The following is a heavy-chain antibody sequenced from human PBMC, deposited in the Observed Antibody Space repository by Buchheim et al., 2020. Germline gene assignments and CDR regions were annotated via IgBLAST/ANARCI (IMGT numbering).Heavy chain of an antibody. J-gene: IGHJ4*02. V-gene: IGHV3-30*18. CDR3: AKGMLQYGYGYPDY. CDR2: ISYDGSSQ. CDR1: GFTFGHFG. D-gene: IGHD5-18*01. Sequence: QVQLVESGGGVVQPGGSLRLSCAASGFTFGHFGTHWVRQAPGKGLEWVALISYDGSSQHYADSVKGRFTISSDHSKNSLFSHMNNLRPEDTAVYYCAKGMLQYGYGYPDYWGQGTL.